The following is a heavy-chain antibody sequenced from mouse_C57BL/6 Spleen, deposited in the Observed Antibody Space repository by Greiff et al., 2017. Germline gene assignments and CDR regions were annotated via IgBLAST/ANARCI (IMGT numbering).Heavy chain of an antibody. Sequence: VKLMESGAELVKPGASVKISCKASGYGFSSYWMNWVKQRPGKGLEWIGQIYPGDGDTNYNGKFKGKATLTADKSSSTAYMQLSSLTSEDSAVYFCARSFHYGSSYGDYWGQGTTLTVSS. J-gene: IGHJ2*01. V-gene: IGHV1-80*01. CDR3: ARSFHYGSSYGDY. D-gene: IGHD1-1*01. CDR1: GYGFSSYW. CDR2: IYPGDGDT.